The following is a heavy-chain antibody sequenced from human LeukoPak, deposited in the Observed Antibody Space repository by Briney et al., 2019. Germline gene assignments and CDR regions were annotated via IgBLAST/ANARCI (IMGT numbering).Heavy chain of an antibody. V-gene: IGHV1-69*01. CDR3: AGERGEEYSSGWYKTNYFYN. J-gene: IGHJ4*02. CDR1: GGTFSSYA. D-gene: IGHD6-19*01. CDR2: IIPIFGTA. Sequence: SVKVSCKASGGTFSSYAISWVRQAPGQGLEWMGGIIPIFGTANYAQKFQGRVTITADESTSTAYMELSSLRSEDTAVYYCAGERGEEYSSGWYKTNYFYNWGQGIRVTVSS.